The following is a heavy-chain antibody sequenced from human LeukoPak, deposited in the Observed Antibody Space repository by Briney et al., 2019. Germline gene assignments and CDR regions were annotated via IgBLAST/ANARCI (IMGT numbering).Heavy chain of an antibody. V-gene: IGHV3-21*01. D-gene: IGHD6-6*01. CDR3: ARSGSSSDDY. Sequence: GGSLRLSCAASGFTFSSYSMNWVRQAPGKGLEWVSSISSSSSYIYYADSVKGRFTISRDNAKNSLYLQTNSLRAEDTAVYYCARSGSSSDDYWGQGTLVTVSS. CDR1: GFTFSSYS. CDR2: ISSSSSYI. J-gene: IGHJ4*02.